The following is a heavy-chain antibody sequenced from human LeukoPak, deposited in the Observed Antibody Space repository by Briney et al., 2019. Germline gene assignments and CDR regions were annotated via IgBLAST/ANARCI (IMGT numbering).Heavy chain of an antibody. D-gene: IGHD5-12*01. V-gene: IGHV4-39*01. CDR3: ARHGFLVATISAAFDI. J-gene: IGHJ3*02. CDR2: IYYSGST. CDR1: GGSISSSSYY. Sequence: SETLSLTCTVSGGSISSSSYYWGWIRQPPGKGLEWIGSIYYSGSTYYNPSLKSRVTISVDTSKNPFSLRLSSVTAAETAVYYCARHGFLVATISAAFDIWGQGTMVTVSS.